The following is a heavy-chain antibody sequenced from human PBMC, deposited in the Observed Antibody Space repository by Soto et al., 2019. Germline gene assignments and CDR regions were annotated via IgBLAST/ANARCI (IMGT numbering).Heavy chain of an antibody. CDR3: AANYGSGYRAFDY. CDR1: GDTFSFYT. V-gene: IGHV1-69*02. J-gene: IGHJ4*02. Sequence: QVQLVQSGAEVKKPGSSVKVSCKAAGDTFSFYTINWVRQAPGLGLEWMGRVNPIVSMSNYAQKFQGSVTITADKSTNTAYMQLSSLRSEDTAIYYCAANYGSGYRAFDYWGQGALVTVSS. CDR2: VNPIVSMS. D-gene: IGHD3-10*01.